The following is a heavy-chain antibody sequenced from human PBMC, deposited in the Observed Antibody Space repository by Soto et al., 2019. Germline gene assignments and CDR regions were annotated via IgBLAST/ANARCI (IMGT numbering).Heavy chain of an antibody. CDR3: AKDSRRMVRGRPYSMDV. CDR2: ISYDGSNK. J-gene: IGHJ6*03. D-gene: IGHD3-10*01. CDR1: GFTFSSYG. Sequence: GGSLRLSCAASGFTFSSYGMHWVRQAPGKGLEWVAVISYDGSNKYYADSVKGRFTISRDNSKNTLYLQMNSLRAEDTAVYYCAKDSRRMVRGRPYSMDVWGKGTTVTVSS. V-gene: IGHV3-30*18.